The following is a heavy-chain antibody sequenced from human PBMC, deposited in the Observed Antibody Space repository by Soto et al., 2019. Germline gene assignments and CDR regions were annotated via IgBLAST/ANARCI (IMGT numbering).Heavy chain of an antibody. V-gene: IGHV3-23*01. CDR2: ISGSGGST. J-gene: IGHJ4*02. D-gene: IGHD6-19*01. CDR1: GFTFSSYA. Sequence: EVQLLESGGGLVQPGGSLRLSCAASGFTFSSYAMSWVRQAPGKGLEWVSAISGSGGSTYYADSVKGRFTISRDNSKNTLYLQMNSLRAEDTAVYYCAKERYSSGWYPPPTMDYWGQGTLVTVSS. CDR3: AKERYSSGWYPPPTMDY.